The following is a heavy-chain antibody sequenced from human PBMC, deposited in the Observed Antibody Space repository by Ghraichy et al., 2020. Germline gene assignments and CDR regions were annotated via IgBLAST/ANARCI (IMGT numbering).Heavy chain of an antibody. CDR1: GFTFSSYA. CDR3: ARDNAGDYGDPIIEYYFDY. D-gene: IGHD4-17*01. J-gene: IGHJ4*02. CDR2: ILYDGSNK. Sequence: GGSLRLSCAASGFTFSSYAMHWVRQAPGKGLEWVAVILYDGSNKYYADSVKGRFTISRDNSKNTLYLQMNSLRAEDTAVYYCARDNAGDYGDPIIEYYFDYWGQGTLVTVSS. V-gene: IGHV3-30-3*01.